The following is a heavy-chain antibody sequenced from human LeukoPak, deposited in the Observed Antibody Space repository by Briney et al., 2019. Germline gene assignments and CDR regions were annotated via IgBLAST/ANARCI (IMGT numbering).Heavy chain of an antibody. CDR1: GFTFGDYG. J-gene: IGHJ4*02. D-gene: IGHD3-10*01. CDR3: AKDSYYYGSGSGDYDFDY. V-gene: IGHV3-23*01. CDR2: ISGSGGST. Sequence: GGSLRLSCSASGFTFGDYGLSWVRQAPGKGLEWVSTISGSGGSTYYADSVKGRFTISRDNSQNMLYVQMSSLRVGDTAVYFCAKDSYYYGSGSGDYDFDYWGQGTLVTVSS.